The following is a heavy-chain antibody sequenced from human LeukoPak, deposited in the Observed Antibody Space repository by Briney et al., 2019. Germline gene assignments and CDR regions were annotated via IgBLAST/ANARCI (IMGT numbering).Heavy chain of an antibody. CDR1: GYTFTSYG. D-gene: IGHD3-3*01. J-gene: IGHJ4*02. V-gene: IGHV1-18*01. CDR2: ISAYNGNT. Sequence: ASVKVSCTASGYTFTSYGISWVRQAPGQGLERMGWISAYNGNTNYAQKLQGRVTMTTDTSTSTAYMELRSLRSDDTAAYYCARDSYYDFWSGYYTYHYYFDYWGQGTLVTVSS. CDR3: ARDSYYDFWSGYYTYHYYFDY.